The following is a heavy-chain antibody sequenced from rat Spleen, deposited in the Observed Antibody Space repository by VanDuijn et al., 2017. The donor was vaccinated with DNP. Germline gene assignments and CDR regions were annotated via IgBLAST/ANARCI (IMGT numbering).Heavy chain of an antibody. J-gene: IGHJ2*01. CDR1: GFTFSHFP. CDR2: ITTSGNDA. Sequence: EVQLVESGGGLVQPGRSMKLSCAASGFTFSHFPMAWVRQAPARSLEWVATITTSGNDAYYGDSVKGRFTISRDNARDILYLQMNSLRSEDTATYCCTRDHYSYSWFDYWCQGVMVTVSS. D-gene: IGHD1-1*01. V-gene: IGHV5-46*01. CDR3: TRDHYSYSWFDY.